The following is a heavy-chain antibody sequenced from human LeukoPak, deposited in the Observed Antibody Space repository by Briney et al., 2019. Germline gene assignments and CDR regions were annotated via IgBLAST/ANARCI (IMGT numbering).Heavy chain of an antibody. CDR3: VGSMVRGVIRSNWFDP. J-gene: IGHJ5*02. V-gene: IGHV4-34*01. CDR2: INHSGST. CDR1: GVSFSGYY. D-gene: IGHD3-10*01. Sequence: PSETLSLTCAVYGVSFSGYYWSWIRQPPGKGLEWIGEINHSGSTNYNPSLKGRVTISVDTSKNQFSLKLSSVTAADTAVYYCVGSMVRGVIRSNWFDPWGQGTLVTVSS.